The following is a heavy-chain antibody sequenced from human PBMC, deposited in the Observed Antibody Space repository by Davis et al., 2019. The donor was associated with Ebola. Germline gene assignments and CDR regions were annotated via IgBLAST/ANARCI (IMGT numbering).Heavy chain of an antibody. CDR3: AGGPWEYDF. CDR1: EFTVSGNY. CDR2: IHKDGRT. Sequence: GGSLRLSCAASEFTVSGNYMGWVREAPGTGLEWVSLIHKDGRTYYGDSVKGRFTISRDNSKNTLFLQLNSLRAEDTALYYCAGGPWEYDFWGQGTLVTVSS. D-gene: IGHD1-26*01. V-gene: IGHV3-53*01. J-gene: IGHJ4*02.